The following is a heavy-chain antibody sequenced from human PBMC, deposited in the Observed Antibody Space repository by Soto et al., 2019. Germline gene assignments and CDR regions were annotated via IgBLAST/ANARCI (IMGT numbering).Heavy chain of an antibody. Sequence: EVQLVESGGGLIQPGGSLRLSCAASGFTVSSNYMSWVRQAPGKGLEWVSVIYSGGSTYYADSVKGRFTISRDNSKNTLYLQMNSLRAEDTAWYYCARDRVESGYPEYFQHWGQGTLVTVSS. CDR1: GFTVSSNY. V-gene: IGHV3-53*01. J-gene: IGHJ1*01. D-gene: IGHD3-22*01. CDR3: ARDRVESGYPEYFQH. CDR2: IYSGGST.